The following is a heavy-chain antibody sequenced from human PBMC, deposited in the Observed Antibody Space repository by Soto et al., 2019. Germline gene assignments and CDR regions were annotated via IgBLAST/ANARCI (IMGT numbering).Heavy chain of an antibody. Sequence: SETLSLTCTVSGVSISTGGYYWNWIRQHPGKGLEWIGYIYYSGSTYYNPSLKSRVTISVDTSKNQFSLKLSSVTAADTAVYYCARDRAGYYGLSSGYYPDAFDIWGQGTMVTVSS. CDR2: IYYSGST. D-gene: IGHD3-22*01. CDR1: GVSISTGGYY. CDR3: ARDRAGYYGLSSGYYPDAFDI. V-gene: IGHV4-31*03. J-gene: IGHJ3*02.